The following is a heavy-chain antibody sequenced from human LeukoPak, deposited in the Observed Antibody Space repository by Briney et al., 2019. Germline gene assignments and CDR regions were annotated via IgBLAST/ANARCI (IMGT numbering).Heavy chain of an antibody. V-gene: IGHV4-59*01. CDR1: GGSFSGYY. J-gene: IGHJ4*02. D-gene: IGHD1-26*01. Sequence: SETLSLTCAVYGGSFSGYYWSWIRQPPGKGLEWIGYIYYSGSTNYNPSLKSRVTISVDTSKNQFFLKLSSVTAADTAVYYCAREGRGILGIDYWGQGTLVTVSS. CDR2: IYYSGST. CDR3: AREGRGILGIDY.